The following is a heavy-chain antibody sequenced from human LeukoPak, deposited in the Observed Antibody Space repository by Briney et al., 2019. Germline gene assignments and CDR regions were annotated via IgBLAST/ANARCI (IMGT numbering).Heavy chain of an antibody. Sequence: GRSLRLSCAASGFTFDDYAMHWVRQAPGKGLEWVSGISWNSGSIGYADSVKGRFTISRDNAKKSLYLQMNSLRAEATALYYCARVVIEYSSSAGPFDYWGQGTLVTVSS. CDR1: GFTFDDYA. J-gene: IGHJ4*02. CDR3: ARVVIEYSSSAGPFDY. CDR2: ISWNSGSI. D-gene: IGHD6-6*01. V-gene: IGHV3-9*01.